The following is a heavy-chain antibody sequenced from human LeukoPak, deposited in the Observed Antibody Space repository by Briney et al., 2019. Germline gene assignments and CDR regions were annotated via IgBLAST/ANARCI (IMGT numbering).Heavy chain of an antibody. V-gene: IGHV4-39*01. Sequence: SETLSLTCTVSGDSIGSSSYYWGWIRQPPGRGLEWIGSIYYSGSTYYNPSLKSRVTISVDTSKNQFSLKLSSVTAADTAVYYCARHDRIIASPLVWGQGTLVTVSS. J-gene: IGHJ4*02. CDR1: GDSIGSSSYY. D-gene: IGHD6-13*01. CDR3: ARHDRIIASPLV. CDR2: IYYSGST.